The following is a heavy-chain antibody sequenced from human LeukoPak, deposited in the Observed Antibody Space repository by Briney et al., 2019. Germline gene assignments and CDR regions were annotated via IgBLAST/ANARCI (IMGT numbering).Heavy chain of an antibody. J-gene: IGHJ4*02. Sequence: TGGSLRLSCAASGFTFSSHSMNWVRQAPGKGLEWVSAISGSGGSTYYADSVKGRFTISRDNSKNTLYLQMNSLRAEDTAVYYCAKGMRVYCSGGSCYFDYWGQGTLVTVSS. CDR1: GFTFSSHS. V-gene: IGHV3-23*01. CDR3: AKGMRVYCSGGSCYFDY. CDR2: ISGSGGST. D-gene: IGHD2-15*01.